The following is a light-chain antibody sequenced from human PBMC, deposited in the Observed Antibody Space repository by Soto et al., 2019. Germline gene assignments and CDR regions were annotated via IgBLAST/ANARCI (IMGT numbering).Light chain of an antibody. V-gene: IGKV3-15*01. CDR1: QTIGIN. Sequence: EIVMTQSPATLSVSPGERATLSCRSSQTIGINLAWYQQKPGQTPSILIYSASTGATGIPGRFSGSGAGTEFTLNNSSLHSEDFAVYYCQQYNRWPRTFGRGPKVES. CDR3: QQYNRWPRT. CDR2: SAS. J-gene: IGKJ1*01.